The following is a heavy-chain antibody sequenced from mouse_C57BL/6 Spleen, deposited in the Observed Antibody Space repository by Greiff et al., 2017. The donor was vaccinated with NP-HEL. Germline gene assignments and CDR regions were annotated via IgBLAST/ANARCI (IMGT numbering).Heavy chain of an antibody. CDR2: INPNNGGT. D-gene: IGHD1-1*01. Sequence: EVKLMESGPELVKPGASVKIPCKASGYTFTDYNMDWVKQSHGKSLEWIGDINPNNGGTIYNQKFKGKATLTVDKSSSTAYMELRSLTSEDTAVYYCARYYGSSTYWYFDVWGTGTTVTVSS. V-gene: IGHV1-18*01. J-gene: IGHJ1*03. CDR3: ARYYGSSTYWYFDV. CDR1: GYTFTDYN.